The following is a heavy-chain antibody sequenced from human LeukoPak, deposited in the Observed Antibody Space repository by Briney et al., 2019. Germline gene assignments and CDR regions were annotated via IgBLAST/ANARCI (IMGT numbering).Heavy chain of an antibody. J-gene: IGHJ4*02. CDR2: IYYSGST. Sequence: SGTLSLTCTVSGGSISGSHYYWGWIRQPPGKGLEWIGSIYYSGSTYYNPSLKSRVSISVDTSKGQFSLKLSSLTAADTAVYYCAILPASDTFYYDTSGYYRPGVHWGQGTLVTVSS. V-gene: IGHV4-39*07. D-gene: IGHD3-22*01. CDR1: GGSISGSHYY. CDR3: AILPASDTFYYDTSGYYRPGVH.